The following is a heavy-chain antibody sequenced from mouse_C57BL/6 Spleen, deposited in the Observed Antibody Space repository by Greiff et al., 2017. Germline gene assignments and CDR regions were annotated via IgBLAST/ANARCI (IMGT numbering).Heavy chain of an antibody. J-gene: IGHJ2*01. Sequence: QVHVKQPGAELVKPGASVKMSCKASGYTFTSYWITWVKQRPGQGLEWIGDIYPGSGSTNYNEKFKSKATLTVDTSSSTAYMQLSSLTSEDSAVYYCARGQLRLRGYYFDYWGQGTTLTVSS. V-gene: IGHV1-55*01. CDR2: IYPGSGST. D-gene: IGHD3-2*02. CDR3: ARGQLRLRGYYFDY. CDR1: GYTFTSYW.